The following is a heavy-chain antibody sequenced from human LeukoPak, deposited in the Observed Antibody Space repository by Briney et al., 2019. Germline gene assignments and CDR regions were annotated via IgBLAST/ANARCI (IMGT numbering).Heavy chain of an antibody. D-gene: IGHD6-13*01. J-gene: IGHJ3*02. CDR2: IYSGGST. CDR3: ARDSIAAASPGAFDI. V-gene: IGHV3-66*01. CDR1: GFTVRSNY. Sequence: PGGSLRLSCAASGFTVRSNYMSWVRQAPGKGLEWVSVIYSGGSTYYADSVKGRFTISRDNSKNTLYLQMNSLRDEDTAVYYCARDSIAAASPGAFDIWGQGTMVTVSS.